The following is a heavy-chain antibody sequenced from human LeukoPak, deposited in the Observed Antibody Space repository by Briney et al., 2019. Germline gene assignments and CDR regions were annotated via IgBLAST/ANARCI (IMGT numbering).Heavy chain of an antibody. Sequence: ASVKLSCKASGYTFSSYDINWVRQATGQGLEWMGWINPNSGGTNYAQKFQGRVTMTRDTSISTAYMELSRLRSDDTAVYCCARAPFRSGYYTFDYWGQGTLATVSS. D-gene: IGHD3-3*01. CDR1: GYTFSSYD. CDR3: ARAPFRSGYYTFDY. J-gene: IGHJ4*02. CDR2: INPNSGGT. V-gene: IGHV1-2*02.